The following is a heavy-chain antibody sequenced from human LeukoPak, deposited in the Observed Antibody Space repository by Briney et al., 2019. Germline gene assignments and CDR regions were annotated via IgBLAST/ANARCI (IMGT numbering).Heavy chain of an antibody. CDR2: ISASGSYI. CDR1: GFTFDTYR. CDR3: ARDSPGTTASDY. D-gene: IGHD1-1*01. J-gene: IGHJ4*02. Sequence: GGSLRLSCAASGFTFDTYRMNWVRQAPGKGLDWVSSISASGSYIYYADSLKGRFTISRDNTKNSLFLQMNSLRAEDTAVYYCARDSPGTTASDYWGQGTLVTVSS. V-gene: IGHV3-21*01.